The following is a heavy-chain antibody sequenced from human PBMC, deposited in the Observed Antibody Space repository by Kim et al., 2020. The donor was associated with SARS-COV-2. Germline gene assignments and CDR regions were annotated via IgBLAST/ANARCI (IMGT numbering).Heavy chain of an antibody. V-gene: IGHV3-23*01. J-gene: IGHJ4*02. CDR1: GFTFNNYA. CDR3: AKGRGSESPYYFDY. Sequence: GGSLRLSCAVSGFTFNNYAMSWVRQAPGKGLEWVSAISGSGGSMYYADSVRGRFTISRDNSKNTLYLQMSSLRAEDTAVYYCAKGRGSESPYYFDYWGQATLVTVSS. CDR2: ISGSGGSM. D-gene: IGHD3-10*01.